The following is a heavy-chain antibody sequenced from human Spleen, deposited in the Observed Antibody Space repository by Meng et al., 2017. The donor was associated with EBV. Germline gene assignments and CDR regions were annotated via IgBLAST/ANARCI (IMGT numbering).Heavy chain of an antibody. D-gene: IGHD3-10*01. Sequence: QGQQQDSGPGMWKPSGTRSLTRTVSGGSVSSGRYYGSWIRQPPGKGLEWIGYFYYTGNTNYNPSLESRVTISLDTSKKQFSLKLTSVTAADTAVYYCARDSPGAVYGSGYYFLDYWGQGTLVTVPS. V-gene: IGHV4-61*01. CDR3: ARDSPGAVYGSGYYFLDY. CDR2: FYYTGNT. J-gene: IGHJ4*02. CDR1: GGSVSSGRYY.